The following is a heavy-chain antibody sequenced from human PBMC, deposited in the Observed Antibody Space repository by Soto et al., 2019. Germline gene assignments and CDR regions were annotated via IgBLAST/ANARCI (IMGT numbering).Heavy chain of an antibody. V-gene: IGHV1-2*02. CDR2: INPNSGDT. J-gene: IGHJ6*02. D-gene: IGHD1-26*01. Sequence: APVKVSCKASGYTFTGYYVHWVRQAPGQGLEWMGWINPNSGDTYLAQRFQGRVTMNRDTSIGTAYMELRGLTSDDTAEYYCAKGGAIVAAGTRVYLYNAMDVWGQGTTVTVSS. CDR3: AKGGAIVAAGTRVYLYNAMDV. CDR1: GYTFTGYY.